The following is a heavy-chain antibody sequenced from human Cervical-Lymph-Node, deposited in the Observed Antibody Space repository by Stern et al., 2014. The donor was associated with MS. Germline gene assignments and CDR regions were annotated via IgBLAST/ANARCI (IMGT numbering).Heavy chain of an antibody. CDR3: ARVLSGYEPSMGF. Sequence: QVQLVQSGAEVKKPGASVKVSCKASGYTFTAYSIHWVRQAPGHRLDWMGWINADDGFTRYSQKFQGRVTVTRDTSATTVYMEVSSLTSEDTAVYYCARVLSGYEPSMGFWGQGTLVTVSP. V-gene: IGHV1-3*01. CDR1: GYTFTAYS. CDR2: INADDGFT. D-gene: IGHD5-12*01. J-gene: IGHJ4*02.